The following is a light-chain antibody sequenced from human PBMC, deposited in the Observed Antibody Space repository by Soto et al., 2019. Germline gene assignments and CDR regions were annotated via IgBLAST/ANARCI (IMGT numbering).Light chain of an antibody. Sequence: QSALTQPASVSGSPGQSITISCTGTSSDVGGYNYVSWYQQHPGKAPKLMIYEVSNRPSGVSNRFSGSKSGNTASLTISGLQAEDEADCYCSSYTSSSTPPFGGGTKLTVL. CDR3: SSYTSSSTPP. V-gene: IGLV2-14*01. J-gene: IGLJ2*01. CDR2: EVS. CDR1: SSDVGGYNY.